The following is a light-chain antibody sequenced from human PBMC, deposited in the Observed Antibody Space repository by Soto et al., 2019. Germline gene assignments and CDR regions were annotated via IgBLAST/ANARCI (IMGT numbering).Light chain of an antibody. CDR2: DAS. Sequence: DIQMTQSPSALSASVGDRVTITCRASQTISVSLAWYRQKLGKAPKLLIYDASTLQEGVPSRFSGSGSGTEFTLTVTRLQPDDFATYFCQQYDKYSTFGHGTKV. J-gene: IGKJ1*01. CDR3: QQYDKYST. V-gene: IGKV1-5*01. CDR1: QTISVS.